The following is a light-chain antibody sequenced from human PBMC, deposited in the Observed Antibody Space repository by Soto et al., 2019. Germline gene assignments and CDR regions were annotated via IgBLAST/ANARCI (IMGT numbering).Light chain of an antibody. Sequence: DIQMTQSPSSLSASVGDRVTMTCRASQDIGNDLGWYQQKPGKAPKRLIYTTSTLQSGVPSGFSGSGSGTEFTLTIGSLQPEDFATYFCLQHNRYPLTFGGGTKVEIK. CDR2: TTS. V-gene: IGKV1-17*01. CDR1: QDIGND. J-gene: IGKJ4*01. CDR3: LQHNRYPLT.